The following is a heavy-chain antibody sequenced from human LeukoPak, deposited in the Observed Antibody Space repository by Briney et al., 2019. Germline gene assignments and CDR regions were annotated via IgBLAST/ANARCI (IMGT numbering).Heavy chain of an antibody. J-gene: IGHJ4*02. Sequence: GGSLRLSCAASGFTVSTKYMSWVRQPPGKGLEWVSIIYTGDGTYYADSVKGRFTISRDNSKNTLYLQVNSLRAEDTAVYYCANGGPRSSGMDYWGQGTLVTVSS. D-gene: IGHD6-13*01. CDR2: IYTGDGT. CDR3: ANGGPRSSGMDY. CDR1: GFTVSTKY. V-gene: IGHV3-53*01.